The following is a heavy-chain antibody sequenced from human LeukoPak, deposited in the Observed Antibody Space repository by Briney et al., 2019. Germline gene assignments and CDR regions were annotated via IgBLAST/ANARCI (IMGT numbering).Heavy chain of an antibody. CDR1: GGSFSNYY. Sequence: NSSETLSLTCAVYGGSFSNYYWSWIRQPPGKGLEWIGEINDSGRINYNPSLMSRATVSVDTSKNQFSLRLTSVTATDTAVYYCARRWNYGRNYYIDVWGNGATGSVSS. V-gene: IGHV4-34*01. J-gene: IGHJ6*03. D-gene: IGHD1-7*01. CDR3: ARRWNYGRNYYIDV. CDR2: INDSGRI.